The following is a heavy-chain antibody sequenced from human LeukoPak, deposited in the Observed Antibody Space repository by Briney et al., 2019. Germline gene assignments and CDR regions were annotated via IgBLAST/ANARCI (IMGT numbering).Heavy chain of an antibody. D-gene: IGHD1-1*01. CDR3: ARPTTGPATQGYDS. Sequence: SETLSLTCTVSGGSLSSSPYYWAWIRPPPGRGLEWIGSIYYRGNTYHNPSLKSRVTISVDTSKNQFSLRVISVTAADTAVYFCARPTTGPATQGYDSWGQGILVTVAS. J-gene: IGHJ4*02. CDR2: IYYRGNT. V-gene: IGHV4-39*01. CDR1: GGSLSSSPYY.